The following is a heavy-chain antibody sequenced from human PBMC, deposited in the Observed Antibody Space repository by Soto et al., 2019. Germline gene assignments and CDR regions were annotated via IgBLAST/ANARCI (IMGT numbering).Heavy chain of an antibody. CDR2: INHSGST. J-gene: IGHJ4*02. CDR3: ARASQELVATWFDY. D-gene: IGHD5-12*01. V-gene: IGHV4-34*01. CDR1: GGSFSGYY. Sequence: SETLSLTCAVYGGSFSGYYWSWIRQPPGKGLEWIGEINHSGSTNYNPSLKSRVTISVDTSKNQFSLKLSSVTAADTAVYYCARASQELVATWFDYWGQGTLVTVSS.